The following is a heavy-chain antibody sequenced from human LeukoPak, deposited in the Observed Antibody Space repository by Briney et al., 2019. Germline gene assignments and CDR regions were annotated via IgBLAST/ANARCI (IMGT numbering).Heavy chain of an antibody. J-gene: IGHJ4*02. D-gene: IGHD6-6*01. CDR2: IKQDGSEK. V-gene: IGHV3-7*01. CDR1: GFTFSSYW. CDR3: ARAGAARPTPLYYFDY. Sequence: GGSLRLSCAASGFTFSSYWMSWVRQAPGKGLEGVANIKQDGSEKYYVDSVKGRFTISRDNAKNSLYLQMNSLRAEDTAVYYCARAGAARPTPLYYFDYWGQGTLVTVSS.